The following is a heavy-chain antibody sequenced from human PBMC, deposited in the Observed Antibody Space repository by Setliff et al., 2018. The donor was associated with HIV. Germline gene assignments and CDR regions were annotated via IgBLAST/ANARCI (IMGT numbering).Heavy chain of an antibody. V-gene: IGHV1-46*01. D-gene: IGHD3-10*01. CDR1: GYTFTSQY. CDR2: INPTGGST. Sequence: ASVKVSCKASGYTFTSQYLHWVRQAPGQGLEWMGVINPTGGSTTYAQNFQGRVTMTRDTSTSTVYMAVSSLRSEDTAVYYCAREFTTVRGVTITKYFDLWGRGTLVTVSS. J-gene: IGHJ2*01. CDR3: AREFTTVRGVTITKYFDL.